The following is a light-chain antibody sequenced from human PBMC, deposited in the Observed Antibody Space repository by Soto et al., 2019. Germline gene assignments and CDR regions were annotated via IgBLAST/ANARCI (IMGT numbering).Light chain of an antibody. CDR2: QVN. Sequence: QSALTQPASVSGSPGQSITISCTGTNSDVGGYDYVSWYQHYPGKAPKLLIYQVNNRPSGVSSRFSGSKSGNTASLTFSGLQAEDEADYYCSSLTSSNTWVFSGGTKLTVL. V-gene: IGLV2-14*01. J-gene: IGLJ3*02. CDR1: NSDVGGYDY. CDR3: SSLTSSNTWV.